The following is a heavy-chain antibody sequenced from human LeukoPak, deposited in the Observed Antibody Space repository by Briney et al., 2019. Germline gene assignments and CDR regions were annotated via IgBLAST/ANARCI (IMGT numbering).Heavy chain of an antibody. J-gene: IGHJ4*02. CDR2: VNPNSGHT. Sequence: GASVKVSCKASGYTFTSYDINWVRQATGQGLEWMGWVNPNSGHTGYAQKFQGRVTMTTDTSTSTAYMELRSLRSDDTAVYYCARDLGYCSGGSCFFDYWGQGTLVTVSS. CDR1: GYTFTSYD. CDR3: ARDLGYCSGGSCFFDY. D-gene: IGHD2-15*01. V-gene: IGHV1-8*01.